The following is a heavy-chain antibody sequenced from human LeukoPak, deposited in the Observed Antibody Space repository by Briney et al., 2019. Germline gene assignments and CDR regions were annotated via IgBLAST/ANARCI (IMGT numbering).Heavy chain of an antibody. D-gene: IGHD6-19*01. Sequence: PGGSLRLSCAASGFTFSSYWMSWVRQAPGKGLEWVSSISSSSSYIYYADSVKGRFTISRDNAKNSLYLQMNSLRAEDTAVYYCAREEQWSPDFFDYWGQGTLVTVSS. J-gene: IGHJ4*02. CDR3: AREEQWSPDFFDY. CDR1: GFTFSSYW. V-gene: IGHV3-21*01. CDR2: ISSSSSYI.